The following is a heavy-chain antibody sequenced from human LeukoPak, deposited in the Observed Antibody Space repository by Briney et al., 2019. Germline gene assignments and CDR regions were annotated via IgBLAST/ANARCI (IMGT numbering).Heavy chain of an antibody. Sequence: GGSLRLSCAASGFTFSSYGMHWVRQATGKGLEWVAVIWYDGSNKYYADSVKGRFTISRDNSKNTLYLQMNSLRAEDTAVYYCAKVEYSSYPYYYYMDVWGKGTTVTVSS. CDR3: AKVEYSSYPYYYYMDV. CDR1: GFTFSSYG. D-gene: IGHD6-6*01. J-gene: IGHJ6*03. V-gene: IGHV3-33*06. CDR2: IWYDGSNK.